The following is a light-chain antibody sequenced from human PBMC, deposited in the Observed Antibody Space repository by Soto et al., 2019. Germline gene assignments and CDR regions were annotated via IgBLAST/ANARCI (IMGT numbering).Light chain of an antibody. CDR2: DTS. CDR3: QQRSSWPWT. Sequence: EIVLTQSPATLSLSPGERATLSCRASPSVSSYLAWYQQKAGQAPRLLIYDTSNRATGIPARFSGSGSGTDFLLTISSLEHEDVAVYYCQQRSSWPWTFGQGTKVEIK. V-gene: IGKV3-11*01. CDR1: PSVSSY. J-gene: IGKJ1*01.